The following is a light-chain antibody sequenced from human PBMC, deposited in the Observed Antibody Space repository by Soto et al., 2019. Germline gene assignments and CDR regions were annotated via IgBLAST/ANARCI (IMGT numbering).Light chain of an antibody. CDR2: DAS. CDR3: QQYDNFPCT. V-gene: IGKV1-33*01. Sequence: DIQLTQSPSSLSASVGDRVTITCQASQDINHYLNWYQQRPGKAPKLLIYDASTLETGVPSRFSGSGSGTDFTFTISSLQPEDVATYYCQQYDNFPCTFGQGTKLEI. J-gene: IGKJ2*02. CDR1: QDINHY.